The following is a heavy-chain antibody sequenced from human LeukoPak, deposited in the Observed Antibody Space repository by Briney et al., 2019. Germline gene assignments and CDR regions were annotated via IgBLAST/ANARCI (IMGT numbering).Heavy chain of an antibody. J-gene: IGHJ4*02. CDR2: VDPNNGHT. Sequence: GASVTVSCKASGYTFTGNFIHWVRQAPGQGLEWMGWVDPNNGHTNYTQKFQGRVTVTRDTSMSTAYMEVSSLIYDDTAVYYCAREICGGGRCHQAFDFWGQGSLLTVSS. D-gene: IGHD2-15*01. V-gene: IGHV1-2*02. CDR3: AREICGGGRCHQAFDF. CDR1: GYTFTGNF.